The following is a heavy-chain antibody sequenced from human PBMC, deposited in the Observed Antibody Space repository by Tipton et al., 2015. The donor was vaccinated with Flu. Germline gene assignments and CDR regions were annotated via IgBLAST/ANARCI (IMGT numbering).Heavy chain of an antibody. D-gene: IGHD4-11*01. CDR3: ARRDYSNYVSDPKSWFGP. CDR1: GDSMRRDYF. V-gene: IGHV4-38-2*02. CDR2: IHYSGSP. Sequence: TLSLTCTVSGDSMRRDYFWGWIRQAPGKGLEWIGNIHYSGSPHYNPSLKSRVTISIDTSKNQFSLNMRSVTAADMAVYYCARRDYSNYVSDPKSWFGPWGQGTLVAVSS. J-gene: IGHJ5*02.